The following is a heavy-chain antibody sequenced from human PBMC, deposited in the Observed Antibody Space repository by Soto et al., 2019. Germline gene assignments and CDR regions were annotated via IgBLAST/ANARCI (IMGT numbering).Heavy chain of an antibody. V-gene: IGHV3-11*06. CDR1: GFTFSDYY. CDR2: ISSSSSYT. Sequence: GGSLRLSCAASGFTFSDYYMSWIRQAPGKGLEWVSYISSSSSYTNYADSVKGRFTISRDNAKNSLYLQMNSLRAEDTAVYYCASAVDYYYYGMDVWGQGTTVTVSS. D-gene: IGHD2-15*01. J-gene: IGHJ6*02. CDR3: ASAVDYYYYGMDV.